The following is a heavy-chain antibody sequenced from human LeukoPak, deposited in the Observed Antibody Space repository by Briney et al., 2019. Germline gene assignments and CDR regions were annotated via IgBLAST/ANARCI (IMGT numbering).Heavy chain of an antibody. CDR3: TRVGYIDEGIDY. J-gene: IGHJ4*02. CDR2: IKQDGSKK. CDR1: GFTFSSSA. V-gene: IGHV3-7*04. Sequence: PGGSLRLSCAASGFTFSSSAMSWVRQAPGKGLEWVANIKQDGSKKSYVDSVKGRFTISRDNAKNSLYLQMNSLRAEDTAIYYCTRVGYIDEGIDYWGQGTQVTVSS. D-gene: IGHD5-24*01.